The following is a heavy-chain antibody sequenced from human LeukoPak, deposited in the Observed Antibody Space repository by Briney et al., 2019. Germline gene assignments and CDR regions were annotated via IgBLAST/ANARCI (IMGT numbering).Heavy chain of an antibody. CDR2: INPSGGST. D-gene: IGHD3-9*01. CDR1: GYTFTSYY. CDR3: ARDAKYSDILTGHRGDAFDI. J-gene: IGHJ3*02. Sequence: GASVKVSCKASGYTFTSYYMHWVRQAPGQGLEWMGLINPSGGSTSYAQKCQGRVTMTRDMSTSTVYMALSSLRSEDTAVYYCARDAKYSDILTGHRGDAFDIWGQGTMVTVSS. V-gene: IGHV1-46*01.